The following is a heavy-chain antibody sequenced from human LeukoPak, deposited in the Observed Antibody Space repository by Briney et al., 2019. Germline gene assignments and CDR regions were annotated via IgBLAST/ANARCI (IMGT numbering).Heavy chain of an antibody. CDR3: ARGPYGWYYFDY. J-gene: IGHJ4*02. Sequence: PSETLSLTCAVSGGSISSGDYYWSWIRQPPGKGLEWIGYIYYSGSTFYNPSLKSRLTLSLDTSKNQFSLKLSSVTAADTAIYYCARGPYGWYYFDYWGQGALVTVSS. CDR2: IYYSGST. V-gene: IGHV4-30-4*01. CDR1: GGSISSGDYY. D-gene: IGHD6-19*01.